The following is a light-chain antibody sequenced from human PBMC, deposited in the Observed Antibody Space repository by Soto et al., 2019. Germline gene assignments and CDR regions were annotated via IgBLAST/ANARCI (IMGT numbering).Light chain of an antibody. CDR3: QQRSNWPPIT. Sequence: EIALTQSPDTLSLSPGERATLSCRASQSVSSYLAWYQQKPGQAPRLLIYDASNRATGIPARFSGSGSGTDFTLTISNLEPEDFAVYYCQQRSNWPPITFGQGTRLEIK. V-gene: IGKV3-11*01. CDR1: QSVSSY. J-gene: IGKJ5*01. CDR2: DAS.